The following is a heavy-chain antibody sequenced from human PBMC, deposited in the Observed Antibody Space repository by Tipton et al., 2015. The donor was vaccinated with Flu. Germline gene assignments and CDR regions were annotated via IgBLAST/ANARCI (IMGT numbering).Heavy chain of an antibody. D-gene: IGHD2-2*01. Sequence: AVSGFTFSTSWMSWVRQAPGKGLEWVANINQGGSEKYYVDSVKGRFTISRDNAKNSLHLHMNSLRAEDTAVYYCARTRGGYCSSSSCYADYFDYWGQGTLVTVSS. J-gene: IGHJ4*02. CDR2: INQGGSEK. V-gene: IGHV3-7*01. CDR3: ARTRGGYCSSSSCYADYFDY. CDR1: GFTFSTSW.